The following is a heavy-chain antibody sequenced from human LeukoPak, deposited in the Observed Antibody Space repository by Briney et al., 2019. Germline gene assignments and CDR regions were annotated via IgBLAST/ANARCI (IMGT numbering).Heavy chain of an antibody. CDR3: ARDYYGYPWFDP. V-gene: IGHV4-30-4*01. Sequence: SQTLSLTCTVSGGSISSGGYYWSWIRQPPGKGLEWIGYIYYSGSTYYNPSLKSRVTISVDTSKNQFSLKLSSVTAADTAVYYCARDYYGYPWFDPWGQGTLVTVSS. J-gene: IGHJ5*02. CDR2: IYYSGST. D-gene: IGHD3-10*01. CDR1: GGSISSGGYY.